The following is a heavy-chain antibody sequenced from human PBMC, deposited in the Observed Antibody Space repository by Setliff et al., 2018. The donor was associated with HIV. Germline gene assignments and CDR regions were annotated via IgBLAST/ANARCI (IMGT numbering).Heavy chain of an antibody. V-gene: IGHV1-18*01. CDR2: ISGHSGHM. CDR3: ARLRANLGLGTAYFDS. J-gene: IGHJ4*02. CDR1: GYSFSSDG. D-gene: IGHD7-27*01. Sequence: ASVKVSCKTSGYSFSSDGISWVRQAPGQGLEWLGWISGHSGHMTYAQNLQGRLTMTTDTSTSTAYMELRSLRSDDTAVYYCARLRANLGLGTAYFDSWGQGTLVTVSS.